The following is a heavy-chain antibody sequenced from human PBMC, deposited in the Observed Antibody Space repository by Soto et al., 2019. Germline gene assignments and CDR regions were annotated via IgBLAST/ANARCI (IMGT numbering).Heavy chain of an antibody. CDR3: ARDGQYNWNDRWGFDY. D-gene: IGHD1-1*01. CDR2: IYYSGST. Sequence: SETLSLTCTVSGGSISSYYWSWIRQPPGKGLEWIGYIYYSGSTNYNPSLKSRVTISVNTSKNQFSLQLNSVTPEDTAVYYCARDGQYNWNDRWGFDYWGQGALVTVSS. CDR1: GGSISSYY. V-gene: IGHV4-59*12. J-gene: IGHJ4*02.